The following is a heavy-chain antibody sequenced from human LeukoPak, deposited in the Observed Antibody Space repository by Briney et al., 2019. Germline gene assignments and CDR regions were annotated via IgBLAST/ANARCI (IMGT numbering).Heavy chain of an antibody. D-gene: IGHD3-16*01. CDR3: ARSSAGFDS. CDR1: GDSVSSNSAV. J-gene: IGHJ5*01. CDR2: TYYRSEWFI. V-gene: IGHV6-1*01. Sequence: SQTLSLTCAISGDSVSSNSAVWNWIKQSPSRGLEWLGRTYYRSEWFIDYAPSVKSRISINPDTSKNQFSLQLDSVAPEDTAVYYCARSSAGFDSWGQGTLVTVSS.